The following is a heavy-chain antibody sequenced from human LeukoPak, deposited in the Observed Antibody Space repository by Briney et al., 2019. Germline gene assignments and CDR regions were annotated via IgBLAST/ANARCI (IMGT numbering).Heavy chain of an antibody. V-gene: IGHV3-11*04. CDR3: ARGAHYYDSSGYYL. J-gene: IGHJ4*02. D-gene: IGHD3-22*01. Sequence: GGSLRLSCAASGFTFSYAWMSWVRQAPGKGLEWVSYISSSGSTIYYADSVKGRFTISRDNAKNSLYLQMNSLRAEDTAVYYCARGAHYYDSSGYYLWGQGTLVTVSS. CDR1: GFTFSYAW. CDR2: ISSSGSTI.